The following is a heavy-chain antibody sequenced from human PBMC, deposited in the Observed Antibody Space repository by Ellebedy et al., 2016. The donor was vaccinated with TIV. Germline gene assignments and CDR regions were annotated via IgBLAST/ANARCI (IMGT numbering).Heavy chain of an antibody. CDR1: GFTFSSYS. J-gene: IGHJ4*02. D-gene: IGHD3-9*01. V-gene: IGHV3-21*01. CDR3: ARDPRAIHSYYDILTGSKGGDY. Sequence: PGGSLRLSCAASGFTFSSYSMNWVRQAPGKGLEWVSSISSSSSYIYYADSVKGRFTISRDNAKNSLYLQMNSLRAEDTAVYYCARDPRAIHSYYDILTGSKGGDYWGQGTLVTVSS. CDR2: ISSSSSYI.